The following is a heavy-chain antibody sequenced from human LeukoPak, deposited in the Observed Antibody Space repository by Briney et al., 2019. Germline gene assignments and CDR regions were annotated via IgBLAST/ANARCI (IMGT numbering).Heavy chain of an antibody. D-gene: IGHD1-26*01. CDR3: AKDISGSYSSINY. Sequence: QSGRSLRLSCAAFGFTFDDYAMHWVRQAPGKGLEWVSGISWNSGSIGYADSVKGRFTISRDNAKNSLYLQMNSLRAEDTALYYCAKDISGSYSSINYWGQGTLVTVSS. J-gene: IGHJ4*02. V-gene: IGHV3-9*01. CDR1: GFTFDDYA. CDR2: ISWNSGSI.